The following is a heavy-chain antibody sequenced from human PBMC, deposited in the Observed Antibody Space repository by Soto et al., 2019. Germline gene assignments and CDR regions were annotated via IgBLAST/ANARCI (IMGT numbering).Heavy chain of an antibody. Sequence: QVQLVQSGAEVKKPGSSVKVSCKASGGTFSSYAISWVRQAPGQGLEWMGGIIPIFGTANYAQKCQGRVKITADDSTSTAYMELSSLRSEDTAVYYCARVGRVEYYYDSSGYPAEYFQHWGQGTLVTVSS. J-gene: IGHJ1*01. D-gene: IGHD3-22*01. V-gene: IGHV1-69*01. CDR1: GGTFSSYA. CDR2: IIPIFGTA. CDR3: ARVGRVEYYYDSSGYPAEYFQH.